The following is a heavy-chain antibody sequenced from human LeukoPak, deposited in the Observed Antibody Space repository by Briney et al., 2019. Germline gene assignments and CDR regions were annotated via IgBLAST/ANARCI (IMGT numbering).Heavy chain of an antibody. J-gene: IGHJ5*02. CDR3: ASLWFGELAPFDP. D-gene: IGHD3-10*01. Sequence: GASAKVSCKASGYIFSDYAMHWVRQAPGQSLEWMGWINSGNGDTIYSQKFQDRLTISRNTSATTVYMELSSLRSEDTAVYYCASLWFGELAPFDPWGQGTLVTVSS. V-gene: IGHV1-3*01. CDR2: INSGNGDT. CDR1: GYIFSDYA.